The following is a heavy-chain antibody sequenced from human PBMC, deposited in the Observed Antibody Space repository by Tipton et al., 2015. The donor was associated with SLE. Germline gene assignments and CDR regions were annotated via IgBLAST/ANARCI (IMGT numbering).Heavy chain of an antibody. CDR1: GYSISSGYY. CDR3: ARGGGDNYYYMDV. CDR2: IYHSGST. J-gene: IGHJ6*03. Sequence: TLSLTCAVSGYSISSGYYWGWIRQPPGKGLEWIGSIYHSGSTYYNPSLKSRVTISEDSSKNQFSLKLSSVTAADTAVYYCARGGGDNYYYMDVWGKGTTVTVSS. D-gene: IGHD2-21*02. V-gene: IGHV4-38-2*01.